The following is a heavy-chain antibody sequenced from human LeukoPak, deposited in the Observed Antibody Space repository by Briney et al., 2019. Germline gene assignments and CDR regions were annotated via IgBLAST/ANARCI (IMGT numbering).Heavy chain of an antibody. Sequence: GRSLRLSCSASGFTFSTFPMHWVRQAPGKGLEYFSAISRNGDTTYYADSAKGRFTISRDNSKNRLYLQMSSLRPEDTAVYYCVKALTDDAFDIWGQGTMVTVSS. CDR3: VKALTDDAFDI. CDR1: GFTFSTFP. V-gene: IGHV3-64D*06. CDR2: ISRNGDTT. J-gene: IGHJ3*02.